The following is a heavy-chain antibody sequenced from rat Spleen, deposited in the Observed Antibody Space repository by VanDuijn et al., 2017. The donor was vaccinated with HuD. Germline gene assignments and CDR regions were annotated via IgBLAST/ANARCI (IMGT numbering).Heavy chain of an antibody. J-gene: IGHJ3*01. CDR3: ARRDYGYGFTY. CDR2: IRTKPNNYAT. CDR1: GFTLSSFP. V-gene: IGHV10-5*01. D-gene: IGHD1-7*01. Sequence: VQLVESGGGLMQPGGSMKLSCAASGFTLSSFPMAWVRQAPTKGLEWVARIRTKPNNYATYYADSVKGRFTISRDDSKSMVYLQMDNLKTEDTATYYCARRDYGYGFTYWGQGTLVTVSS.